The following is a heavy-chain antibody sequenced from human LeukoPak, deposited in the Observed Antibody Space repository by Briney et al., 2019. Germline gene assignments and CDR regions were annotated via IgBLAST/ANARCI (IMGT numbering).Heavy chain of an antibody. V-gene: IGHV1-69*05. CDR1: GGTFSSYA. CDR3: ARVAHEYYYDSSGYYA. Sequence: ASVKVSCKASGGTFSSYAISWVRQAPGQGPEWMGRIIPIFGTANYAQKFQGRVTITTDESTSTAYMELSSLRSEDTAVYYCARVAHEYYYDSSGYYAWGQGTLVTVSS. D-gene: IGHD3-22*01. CDR2: IIPIFGTA. J-gene: IGHJ4*02.